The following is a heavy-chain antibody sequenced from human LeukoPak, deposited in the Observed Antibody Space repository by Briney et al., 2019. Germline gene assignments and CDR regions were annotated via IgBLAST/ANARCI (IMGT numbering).Heavy chain of an antibody. CDR2: IYHSGST. D-gene: IGHD5-24*01. J-gene: IGHJ4*02. CDR1: GGSISSGYY. CDR3: ASSERWRHFDY. Sequence: SETLSLTCTVSGGSISSGYYWGWIRQPPGKGLEWIGSIYHSGSTYYNPSLKSRVTISVDTSKNQFSLKLSSVTAADTAVYYCASSERWRHFDYWGQGTLVTVSS. V-gene: IGHV4-38-2*02.